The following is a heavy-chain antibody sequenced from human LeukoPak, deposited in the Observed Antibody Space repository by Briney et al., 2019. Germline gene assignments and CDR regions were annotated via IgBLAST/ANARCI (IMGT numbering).Heavy chain of an antibody. D-gene: IGHD2-2*01. Sequence: GGTLRLSCAASGFFFSNYAMSWVRQAPGKGLEWVSGISDSGSSTYYADSVRGRFTISRDNFKNTLFLQMSSLRAEDTAIYYCAKKTSYHFDYWGQGTLVTVSS. CDR2: ISDSGSST. J-gene: IGHJ4*02. CDR3: AKKTSYHFDY. CDR1: GFFFSNYA. V-gene: IGHV3-23*01.